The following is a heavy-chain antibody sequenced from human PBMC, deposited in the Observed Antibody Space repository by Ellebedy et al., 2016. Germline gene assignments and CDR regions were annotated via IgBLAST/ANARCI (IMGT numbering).Heavy chain of an antibody. CDR2: IYYSGST. D-gene: IGHD3-10*01. CDR3: ARLNGSGAFDI. Sequence: SETLSLXXAVYGGSFSGYYWSWIRQPPGKGLEWIGSIYYSGSTYYNPSLKSRVTISVDTSKNQFSLKLSSVTAADTAVYYCARLNGSGAFDIWGQGTMVTVSS. V-gene: IGHV4-34*01. CDR1: GGSFSGYY. J-gene: IGHJ3*02.